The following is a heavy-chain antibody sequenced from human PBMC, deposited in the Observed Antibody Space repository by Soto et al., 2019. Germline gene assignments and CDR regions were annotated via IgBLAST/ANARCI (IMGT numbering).Heavy chain of an antibody. J-gene: IGHJ4*02. CDR2: ISAYNGNT. CDR1: GYTFTSYG. CDR3: AREDYGGNPGFEVDGDY. D-gene: IGHD4-17*01. Sequence: QVQLVQSGAEVKKPGASVKVSCKASGYTFTSYGISWVRQAPGQGLEWMGWISAYNGNTNYAQKLQGRVAMTTDTSTSTAYMELRSLRSDDTAVYYCAREDYGGNPGFEVDGDYWGQGTLVTVSS. V-gene: IGHV1-18*01.